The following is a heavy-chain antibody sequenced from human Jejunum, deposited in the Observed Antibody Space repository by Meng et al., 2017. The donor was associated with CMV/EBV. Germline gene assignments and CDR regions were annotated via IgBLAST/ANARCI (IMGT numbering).Heavy chain of an antibody. CDR3: ARGAGWYAF. CDR1: GGSISSSY. V-gene: IGHV4-59*01. CDR2: IYYTGTT. J-gene: IGHJ5*01. Sequence: QVQLKELGPGLVKPSETLSLTCTVSGGSISSSYWSWIRQPPGKGLEWIGYIYYTGTTNYNPSLKSRVTISLDTSKNQFSLKLTSMTAADTAVYYCARGAGWYAFWGQGTLVTVSS.